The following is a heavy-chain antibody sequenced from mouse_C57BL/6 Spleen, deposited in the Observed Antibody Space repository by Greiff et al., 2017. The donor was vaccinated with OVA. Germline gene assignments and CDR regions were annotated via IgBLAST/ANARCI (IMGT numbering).Heavy chain of an antibody. CDR3: ASWEYDGYYYFDY. CDR2: IYPGDGDT. J-gene: IGHJ2*01. D-gene: IGHD2-3*01. V-gene: IGHV1-82*01. Sequence: VKLQESGPELVKPGASVKISCKASGYAFSSSWMNWVKQRPGKGLEWIGRIYPGDGDTNYNGKFKGKATLTADKSSSTAYMQLSSLTSEDSAVYFCASWEYDGYYYFDYWGQGTTLTVSS. CDR1: GYAFSSSW.